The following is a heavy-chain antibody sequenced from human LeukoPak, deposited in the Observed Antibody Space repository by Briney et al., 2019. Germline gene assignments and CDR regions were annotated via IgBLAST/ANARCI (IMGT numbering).Heavy chain of an antibody. J-gene: IGHJ4*02. V-gene: IGHV4-4*07. CDR3: ASEKVGATISAFDY. CDR2: IYTSGST. Sequence: SETLSLTCTVSGGSISSYYWSWIRQPAGKGLEWIGRIYTSGSTNYNPSLKSRVTMSVDTSKNQFSLKLSSVTAADTAVYYCASEKVGATISAFDYWGQGTLVTVSS. D-gene: IGHD1-26*01. CDR1: GGSISSYY.